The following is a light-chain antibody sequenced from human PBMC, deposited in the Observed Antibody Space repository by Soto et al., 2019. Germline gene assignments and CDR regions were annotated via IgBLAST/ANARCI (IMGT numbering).Light chain of an antibody. J-gene: IGKJ1*01. Sequence: TLSPSTLSLSPGERSTLSCRASQSVSSSYLAWYQQKPGQGPRXXIYGASSRATGIPDRFSGSGSGTDLTITISRLEPEDCEVYDCQQYGSSPRTFGQGTKVDIK. CDR1: QSVSSSY. CDR3: QQYGSSPRT. CDR2: GAS. V-gene: IGKV3-20*01.